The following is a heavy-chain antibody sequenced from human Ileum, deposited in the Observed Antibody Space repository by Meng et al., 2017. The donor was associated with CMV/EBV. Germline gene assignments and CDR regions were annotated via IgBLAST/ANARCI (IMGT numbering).Heavy chain of an antibody. Sequence: QVQVGQSGAEVKKPGASVKVSCKTSGYTFTGYYIHWVRQAPGQGLEWMGWINPNTGGTNYAQNFQGRVTMTRDTSISTTYMEVNSLRSDDTAVFYCACLSGSYSLGWGQGTLVTVSS. D-gene: IGHD3-10*01. CDR2: INPNTGGT. J-gene: IGHJ4*02. CDR3: ACLSGSYSLG. V-gene: IGHV1-2*02. CDR1: GYTFTGYY.